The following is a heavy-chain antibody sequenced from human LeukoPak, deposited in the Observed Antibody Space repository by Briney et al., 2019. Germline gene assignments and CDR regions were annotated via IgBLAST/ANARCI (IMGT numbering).Heavy chain of an antibody. CDR1: GFTFSSYD. J-gene: IGHJ6*03. V-gene: IGHV3-30*02. D-gene: IGHD5-18*01. CDR2: IRYDGSNK. Sequence: PGGSLRLSCAASGFTFSSYDIHWVRQAPGKGLEWVAFIRYDGSNKYYADSVKGRFTISRDNAKNSLYLQMNSLRAEDTAVYYCARDGVRAGIQLWLTGYYYYMDVWGKGTTVTI. CDR3: ARDGVRAGIQLWLTGYYYYMDV.